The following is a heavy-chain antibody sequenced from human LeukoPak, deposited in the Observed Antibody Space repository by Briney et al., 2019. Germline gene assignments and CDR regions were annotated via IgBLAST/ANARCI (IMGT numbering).Heavy chain of an antibody. CDR1: GFTFSSYE. V-gene: IGHV3-48*03. CDR2: ITSSGSTI. CDR3: VREGPPQSSLYYFDY. Sequence: PGGSLRLSCAASGFTFSSYEMNWVRQAPGKGMEWDSYITSSGSTIYYADSVKGRFTISRDNAKNSLYLQMNSLTAEDTAVYYCVREGPPQSSLYYFDYWGQGTLVTVSS. D-gene: IGHD4-11*01. J-gene: IGHJ4*02.